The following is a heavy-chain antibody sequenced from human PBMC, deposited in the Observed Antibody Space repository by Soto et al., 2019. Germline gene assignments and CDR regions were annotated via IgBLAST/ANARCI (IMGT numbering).Heavy chain of an antibody. V-gene: IGHV3-48*02. Sequence: AGGSLRLSCAASGFTFRSYNMNWVRQAPGKGLDWLSYISSSSSTIYYADSVKGRFTISRDNAKNSLYLQMNSLRDDDTAMYYCARGGTIAVTTIGDYWGKGTLVTVSS. CDR2: ISSSSSTI. D-gene: IGHD5-12*01. J-gene: IGHJ4*01. CDR1: GFTFRSYN. CDR3: ARGGTIAVTTIGDY.